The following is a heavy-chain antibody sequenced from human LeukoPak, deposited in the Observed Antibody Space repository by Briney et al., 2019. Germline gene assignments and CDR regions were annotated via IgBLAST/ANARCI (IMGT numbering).Heavy chain of an antibody. CDR3: ARGGSYLSAFDI. J-gene: IGHJ3*02. V-gene: IGHV3-53*01. Sequence: GSLRLSCAASGFTVSSNYMSWVRQAPGKGLEWVSIIYSGGSTFYADSVKGRFTISRDNSKNTLYLQMNSLRAEDTAVYYCARGGSYLSAFDIWGQGTMVTVSS. CDR2: IYSGGST. CDR1: GFTVSSNY. D-gene: IGHD1-26*01.